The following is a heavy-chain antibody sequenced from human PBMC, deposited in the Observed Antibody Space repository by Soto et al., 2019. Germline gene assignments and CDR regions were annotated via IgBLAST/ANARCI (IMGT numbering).Heavy chain of an antibody. CDR2: IYYSGST. CDR1: GGSISSSSYY. CDR3: ARGETNWGGRYDAFDI. Sequence: SETLSLTCTVSGGSISSSSYYWGWIRQPPGKGLEWIGSIYYSGSTYYNPSLKSRVTISVDTSKNQFSLKLSSVTAADTAVYYCARGETNWGGRYDAFDIWGQGTMVTVSS. D-gene: IGHD7-27*01. J-gene: IGHJ3*02. V-gene: IGHV4-39*07.